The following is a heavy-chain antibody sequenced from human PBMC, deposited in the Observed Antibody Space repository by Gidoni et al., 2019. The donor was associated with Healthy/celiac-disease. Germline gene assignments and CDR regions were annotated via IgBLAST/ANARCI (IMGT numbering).Heavy chain of an antibody. CDR3: ARSIAARNYYYYYMDV. CDR1: GGTFSSYA. D-gene: IGHD6-6*01. Sequence: QVQLVQSGAAVKKPGSSVKVSCKASGGTFSSYAISWVRQAPGQGLEWMGGIIPIFGTANYAQKFQGRVTITADKSTSTAYMELSSLRSEDTAVYYCARSIAARNYYYYYMDVWGKGTTVTVSS. V-gene: IGHV1-69*06. J-gene: IGHJ6*03. CDR2: IIPIFGTA.